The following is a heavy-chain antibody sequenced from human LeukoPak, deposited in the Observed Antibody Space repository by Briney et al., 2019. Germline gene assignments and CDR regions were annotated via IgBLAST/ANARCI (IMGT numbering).Heavy chain of an antibody. V-gene: IGHV4-59*01. CDR2: IYYSGST. J-gene: IGHJ6*02. CDR1: GVSISSYY. Sequence: PSETLSLTCTVSGVSISSYYWSWIRQPPGKGLEWIGYIYYSGSTNYNPSLKSRVTISVDTSKNQFSLKLSSVTAADTAVYYCARATPDYYYYYGMDVWGQGTTVTVSS. CDR3: ARATPDYYYYYGMDV.